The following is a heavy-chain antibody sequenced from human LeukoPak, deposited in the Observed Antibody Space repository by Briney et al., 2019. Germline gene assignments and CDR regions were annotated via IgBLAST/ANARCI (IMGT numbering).Heavy chain of an antibody. CDR2: INQDGSDK. CDR3: VGGDY. Sequence: GGSLRLSCAASEFTFSSYAMNWVRQAPGKGLECVANINQDGSDKYYVDSVKGRFTISRDNTRNSLYLQMNSLRAEDTAVYYCVGGDYWGQGTLVTVSS. CDR1: EFTFSSYA. V-gene: IGHV3-7*01. J-gene: IGHJ4*02.